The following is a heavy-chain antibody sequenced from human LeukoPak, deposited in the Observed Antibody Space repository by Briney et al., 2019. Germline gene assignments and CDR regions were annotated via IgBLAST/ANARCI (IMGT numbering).Heavy chain of an antibody. D-gene: IGHD6-13*01. Sequence: GGSLRLSCAASGFTISSYWMHWVRQAPGKGLVWVSRINSDGSITNYADSVKGRFTISRDNSKNTLYLQMNSLRTEDAAVYYCARGDKQLVFNRNKGGFDPWGQGTLVTVSS. CDR2: INSDGSIT. CDR3: ARGDKQLVFNRNKGGFDP. J-gene: IGHJ5*02. V-gene: IGHV3-74*01. CDR1: GFTISSYW.